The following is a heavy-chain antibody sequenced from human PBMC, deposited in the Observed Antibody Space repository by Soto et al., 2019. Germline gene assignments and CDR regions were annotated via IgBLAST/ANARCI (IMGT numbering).Heavy chain of an antibody. CDR3: AAAREVRYYYYGMDV. CDR2: IISIFGTA. V-gene: IGHV1-69*12. CDR1: GGTFSSYA. D-gene: IGHD1-26*01. J-gene: IGHJ6*02. Sequence: QVQLVQSGAEVKKPGSSVKVSCKASGGTFSSYAISWVRQAPGQGLEWMGGIISIFGTADYAQKFQGRVTIAADESTSTAYMELSSLRSEDTAVYYCAAAREVRYYYYGMDVWGQGTTVTVSS.